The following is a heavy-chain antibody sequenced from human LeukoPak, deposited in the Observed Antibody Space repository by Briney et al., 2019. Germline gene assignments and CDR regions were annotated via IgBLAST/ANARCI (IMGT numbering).Heavy chain of an antibody. J-gene: IGHJ4*02. Sequence: GASVKVSCKASGGTFSSYAISWVRQAPGRGLEWMGGIIPIFGTANYAQKFQGRVTITADESTSTAYMELSSLRSEDTAVYYCASEVEMATIFDYWGQGTLVTVSS. CDR1: GGTFSSYA. CDR3: ASEVEMATIFDY. CDR2: IIPIFGTA. D-gene: IGHD5-24*01. V-gene: IGHV1-69*13.